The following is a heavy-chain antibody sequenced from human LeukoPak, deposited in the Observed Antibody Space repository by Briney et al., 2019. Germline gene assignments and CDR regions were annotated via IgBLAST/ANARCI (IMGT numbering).Heavy chain of an antibody. J-gene: IGHJ4*02. V-gene: IGHV3-64*01. CDR1: GFTFSSYA. CDR3: ARGTMIVGNYFDY. CDR2: ISSNGGST. D-gene: IGHD3-22*01. Sequence: GGSLRLSCAASGFTFSSYAMHWVRQAPGKGLEYVSAISSNGGSTYYANSVKGRFTISRGNSKNTLYLQMGSLRAEDMAVYYCARGTMIVGNYFDYWGQGTLVTVSS.